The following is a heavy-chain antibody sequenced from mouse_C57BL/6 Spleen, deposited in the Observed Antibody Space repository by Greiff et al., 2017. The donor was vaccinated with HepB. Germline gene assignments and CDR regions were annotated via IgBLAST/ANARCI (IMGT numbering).Heavy chain of an antibody. CDR3: ARREDYGYSFAY. V-gene: IGHV5-17*01. D-gene: IGHD2-2*01. CDR2: ISSGSSTI. J-gene: IGHJ3*01. Sequence: EVHLVESGGGLVKPGGSLKLSCAASGFTFSDYGMHWVRQAPEKGLEWVAYISSGSSTIYYADTVKGRFTISRDNAKNTLFLQMTSLRSEDTAKYYCARREDYGYSFAYWGQGTLVTVSA. CDR1: GFTFSDYG.